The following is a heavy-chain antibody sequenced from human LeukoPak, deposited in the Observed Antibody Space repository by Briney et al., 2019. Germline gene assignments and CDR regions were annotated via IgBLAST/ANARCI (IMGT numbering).Heavy chain of an antibody. D-gene: IGHD3-16*01. V-gene: IGHV3-21*01. CDR1: GFTFSSYS. CDR2: ISSSSSYI. Sequence: GGSLRLSCAASGFTFSSYSMNWVRQAPGKGLEWVSSISSSSSYIYYADSVKGRFTISRDNAKNSLYLQMNSLRAEDTAVYYCAKGYYDYVWGSYYFDYWGQGTLVTVSS. J-gene: IGHJ4*02. CDR3: AKGYYDYVWGSYYFDY.